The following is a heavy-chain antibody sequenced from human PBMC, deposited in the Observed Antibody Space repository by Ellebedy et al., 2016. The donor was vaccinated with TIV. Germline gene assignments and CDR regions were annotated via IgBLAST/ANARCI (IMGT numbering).Heavy chain of an antibody. V-gene: IGHV4-39*01. CDR2: IYDSGRT. CDR1: GGSISGTYTSYY. J-gene: IGHJ6*02. CDR3: ARLPPTADV. Sequence: SETLSLXXNVSGGSISGTYTSYYWGWIRQPPGKGLAWIGSIYDSGRTHYNPSLKSRVTISVDTSKNQFSLKLSSVTAADTAVYYCARLPPTADVWGQGTTVTVSS.